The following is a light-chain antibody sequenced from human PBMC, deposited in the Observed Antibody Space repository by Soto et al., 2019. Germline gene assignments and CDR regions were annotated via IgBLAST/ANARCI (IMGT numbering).Light chain of an antibody. V-gene: IGLV2-14*03. J-gene: IGLJ2*01. CDR2: NVD. CDR1: SSDVGGHNY. CDR3: SSYADSSTVV. Sequence: QSALTQVASVSASPGQSITISCTGTSSDVGGHNYVSWYQQHPVKAPKLMIYNVDYRPSGVSNRFSGSKSGNTASLTISGLQADDEAYYYCSSYADSSTVVFGGGTKLTVL.